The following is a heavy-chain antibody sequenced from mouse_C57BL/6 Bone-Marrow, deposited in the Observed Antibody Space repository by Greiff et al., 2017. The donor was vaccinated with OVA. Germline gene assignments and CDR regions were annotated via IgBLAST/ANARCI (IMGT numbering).Heavy chain of an antibody. Sequence: EVKLMESGGDLVKPGGSLKLSCAASGFTFSSYGMSWVRQTPDKRLEWVATISSGGSYTYYPDSVKGRITISRDNAKNTLYLQMSSLKSEDTAMFYCARPLFITTVLFDYWGQGTTLTVSS. CDR1: GFTFSSYG. CDR2: ISSGGSYT. CDR3: ARPLFITTVLFDY. V-gene: IGHV5-6*01. D-gene: IGHD1-1*01. J-gene: IGHJ2*01.